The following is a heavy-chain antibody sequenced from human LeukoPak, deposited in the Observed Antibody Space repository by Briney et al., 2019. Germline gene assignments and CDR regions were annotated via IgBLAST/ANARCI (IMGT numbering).Heavy chain of an antibody. V-gene: IGHV1-46*01. CDR1: GYTFTSYY. D-gene: IGHD5-12*01. Sequence: ASVKVSCKASGYTFTSYYMHWVRQAPGQGLEWMGIINPSGGTTRHAQRFQGRVTMTRDTSTSTVYMELSSLRSEDAAVYYCARTRGYSDYELDYWGQGTLVTVSS. CDR3: ARTRGYSDYELDY. J-gene: IGHJ4*02. CDR2: INPSGGTT.